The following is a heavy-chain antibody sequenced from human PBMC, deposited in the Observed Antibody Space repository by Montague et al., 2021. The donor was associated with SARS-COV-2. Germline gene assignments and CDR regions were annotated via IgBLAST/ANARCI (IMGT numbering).Heavy chain of an antibody. CDR1: GDSVSSSDHY. CDR3: ARRRLREDYFDF. V-gene: IGHV4-39*01. Sequence: SETLSLTCTVSGDSVSSSDHYWGWLRQPPGQGLEWLGFVYYSGYTYYTLYVKGQVTISIDAYKNQFSLKLTSPTATDTAIYHCARRRLREDYFDFWGQGTLLTVSS. D-gene: IGHD4-17*01. CDR2: VYYSGYT. J-gene: IGHJ4*02.